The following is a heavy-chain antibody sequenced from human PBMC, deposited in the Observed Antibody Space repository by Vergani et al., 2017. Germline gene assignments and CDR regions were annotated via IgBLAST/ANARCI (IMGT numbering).Heavy chain of an antibody. V-gene: IGHV7-4-1*02. J-gene: IGHJ4*02. CDR3: ARDANYILFDS. CDR1: GYTFTVYS. CDR2: INTNTGNQ. D-gene: IGHD4/OR15-4a*01. Sequence: QVHLVQSGSELKKPGASVKVSCKASGYTFTVYSINWVRQAPGQGLEWMGWINTNTGNQTYAQGFAGRFVFSLDTSVSTAYLQISSLKAEDTAVYYCARDANYILFDSWCQGTLVTVSS.